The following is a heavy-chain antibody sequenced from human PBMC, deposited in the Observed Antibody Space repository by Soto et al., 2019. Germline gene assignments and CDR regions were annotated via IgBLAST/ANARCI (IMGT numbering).Heavy chain of an antibody. V-gene: IGHV1-8*01. D-gene: IGHD5-12*01. CDR1: GYTFSSYD. CDR3: AKKHSGSSLAY. CDR2: LNPNSGDT. Sequence: ASVKVSCKASGYTFSSYDINWVRQATGQGLEWMGWLNPNSGDTGYAQKFQGRVTLTRNTSINTAYIELSGLASEDTAVYYCAKKHSGSSLAYWGQGSLVTVSS. J-gene: IGHJ4*02.